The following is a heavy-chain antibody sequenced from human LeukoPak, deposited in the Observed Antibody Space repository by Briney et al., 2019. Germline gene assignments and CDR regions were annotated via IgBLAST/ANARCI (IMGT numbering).Heavy chain of an antibody. D-gene: IGHD5-18*01. V-gene: IGHV3-23*01. CDR2: ISCNGGRT. J-gene: IGHJ5*02. CDR3: AKVRDLDTVLGRFDN. CDR1: GFTFSNYA. Sequence: GGSLRLSCAASGFTFSNYAMSWVRQAPGKGLEWVSVISCNGGRTYYADSVKGRFTISRDNSKNTLYLQMNSLRAEDTAVYYCAKVRDLDTVLGRFDNWGQGTLVTVSS.